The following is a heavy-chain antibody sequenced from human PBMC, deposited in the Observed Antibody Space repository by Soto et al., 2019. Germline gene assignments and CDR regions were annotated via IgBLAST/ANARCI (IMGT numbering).Heavy chain of an antibody. CDR3: ASGPTNNPYYYYGMDV. J-gene: IGHJ6*02. CDR1: GGTFSSYA. CDR2: IIPIFGTA. D-gene: IGHD1-1*01. Sequence: QVQLVQSGAEVKKPGSSVKVSCKASGGTFSSYAISWVRQAPGQGLEWMGGIIPIFGTANYAQKFQGRVTINADESTSTAYMELSSLRSEDTAVYFCASGPTNNPYYYYGMDVWGQGTTVTVSS. V-gene: IGHV1-69*12.